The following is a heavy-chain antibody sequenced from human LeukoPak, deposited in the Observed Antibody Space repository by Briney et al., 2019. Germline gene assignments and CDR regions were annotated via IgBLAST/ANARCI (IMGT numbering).Heavy chain of an antibody. J-gene: IGHJ3*02. Sequence: GGSLRLSCAASGFTVSSNYMSWVRQAPGKGLEWVSVIYSGGSTYYADSVKGRFTISRDNSKNTLYLQMNSLRAEDTAVYYCARASTMIVVLGLEAFDIWGQGTMVTVSS. CDR2: IYSGGST. D-gene: IGHD3-22*01. CDR3: ARASTMIVVLGLEAFDI. V-gene: IGHV3-66*01. CDR1: GFTVSSNY.